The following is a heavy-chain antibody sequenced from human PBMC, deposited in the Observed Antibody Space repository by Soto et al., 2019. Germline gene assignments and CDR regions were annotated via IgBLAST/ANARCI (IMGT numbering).Heavy chain of an antibody. D-gene: IGHD3-3*01. CDR1: GGTFSSYA. V-gene: IGHV1-69*06. CDR2: IIPIFGTA. CDR3: ATFRYDFWSGYYYYYYGMDV. J-gene: IGHJ6*02. Sequence: SVKVSCKASGGTFSSYAISWVRQAPGQGLEWMGGIIPIFGTANYAQKFQGRVTITADKSTSTAYMELSSLRSEDTAMYYCATFRYDFWSGYYYYYYGMDVWGQGTTVTVSS.